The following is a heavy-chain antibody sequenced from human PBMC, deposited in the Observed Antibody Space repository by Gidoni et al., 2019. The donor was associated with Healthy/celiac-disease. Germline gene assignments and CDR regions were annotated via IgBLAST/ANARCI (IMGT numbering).Heavy chain of an antibody. J-gene: IGHJ4*02. D-gene: IGHD3-22*01. CDR1: GFTFSSHS. CDR3: ARADSSGYYPPDY. CDR2: ISSSSSYI. Sequence: EVQLVESGGGLVKPGGSLRLSCAASGFTFSSHSMNWVRQAPGKGLEWVSSISSSSSYIYYADSVKGRFTISRDNAKNSLYLQMNSLRAEDTAVYYCARADSSGYYPPDYWGQGTLVTVSS. V-gene: IGHV3-21*01.